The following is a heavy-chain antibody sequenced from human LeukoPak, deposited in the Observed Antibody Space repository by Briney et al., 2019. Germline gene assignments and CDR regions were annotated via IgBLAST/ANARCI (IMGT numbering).Heavy chain of an antibody. CDR3: ARTRYSSSWYGNFVDY. V-gene: IGHV5-51*01. J-gene: IGHJ4*02. CDR1: GYSFTSYW. D-gene: IGHD6-13*01. CDR2: IYPGDSDT. Sequence: GESLKISCKGSGYSFTSYWIGWVRQMPGKGLEWMGIIYPGDSDTRYSPSFQGQVTISADKSISTAYLQWSSLKASGTAMYYCARTRYSSSWYGNFVDYWGQGTLVTVSS.